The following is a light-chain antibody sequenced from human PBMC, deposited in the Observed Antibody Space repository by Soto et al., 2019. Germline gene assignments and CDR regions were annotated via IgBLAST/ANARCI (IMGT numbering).Light chain of an antibody. CDR2: LNSDGSH. CDR1: SGHSSYA. Sequence: QLVLTQSPSASASLGASVKLTCILSSGHSSYAIAWHQQQPEKGPRYLMKLNSDGSHSKGDGIPDRFSGSSSGAERYHTISSLQSEDEADYYCQTWGTGIRVFGGGTKLTVL. J-gene: IGLJ2*01. V-gene: IGLV4-69*01. CDR3: QTWGTGIRV.